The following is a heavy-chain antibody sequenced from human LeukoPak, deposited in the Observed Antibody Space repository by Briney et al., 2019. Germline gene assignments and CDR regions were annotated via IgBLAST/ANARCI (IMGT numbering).Heavy chain of an antibody. V-gene: IGHV3-21*01. CDR2: ISSSSSYI. J-gene: IGHJ4*02. Sequence: GGSLRLSCAASGFTFSSYSMNWVRQAPGKGLEWVSSISSSSSYIYYADSVKGRFTISRDNAKNSLYLQMNSLRAEDTAVYYCARDRLEAVTDDDYFDYWGQGTLVTVSS. D-gene: IGHD2-21*02. CDR3: ARDRLEAVTDDDYFDY. CDR1: GFTFSSYS.